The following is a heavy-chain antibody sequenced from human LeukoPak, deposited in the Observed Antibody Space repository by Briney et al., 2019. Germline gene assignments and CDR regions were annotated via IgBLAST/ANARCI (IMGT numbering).Heavy chain of an antibody. Sequence: PGGPLRLSCAASGFTFSNFGMAWVRQAPGKGLEWVSAIDASGRNTHYAGSVKGRFSISRDNSKNTLILQMNSLRVEDTAVYYCAKALYDSTGDGYWGQGTLVTISS. CDR2: IDASGRNT. D-gene: IGHD7-27*01. J-gene: IGHJ4*02. CDR3: AKALYDSTGDGY. V-gene: IGHV3-23*01. CDR1: GFTFSNFG.